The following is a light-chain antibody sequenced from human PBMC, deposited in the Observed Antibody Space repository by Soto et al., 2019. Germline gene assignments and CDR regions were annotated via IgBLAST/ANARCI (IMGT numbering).Light chain of an antibody. CDR3: QQSYRSPYT. CDR1: QSINIY. Sequence: IQLTQSPSSLSASVGDRVTVTCRASQSINIYLNWYQQKPGNAPTLLIYGASTLQSVVPSRFSGGGSRTDFTLTISSLQTEDFATCYCQQSYRSPYTFGQGTKLEI. V-gene: IGKV1-39*01. CDR2: GAS. J-gene: IGKJ2*01.